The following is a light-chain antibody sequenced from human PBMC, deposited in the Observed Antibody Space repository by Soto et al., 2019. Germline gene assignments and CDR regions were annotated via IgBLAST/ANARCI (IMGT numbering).Light chain of an antibody. J-gene: IGKJ1*01. CDR2: DAS. V-gene: IGKV1-5*01. CDR1: QSISSW. CDR3: QHYNSYSEA. Sequence: DIRMTQSPSTLSASVGDRVTXTCRASQSISSWLAWYQQKPGKAPKLLIYDASSLESGVPSRFSGSGSGTEFTLTISSLQPDDFATYFCQHYNSYSEAFGQGTKVDI.